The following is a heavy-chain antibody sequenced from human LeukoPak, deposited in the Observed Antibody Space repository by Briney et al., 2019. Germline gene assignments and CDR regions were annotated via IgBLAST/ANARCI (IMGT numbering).Heavy chain of an antibody. CDR1: GYSISSGYY. J-gene: IGHJ4*02. CDR2: IYHSGST. V-gene: IGHV4-38-2*02. Sequence: SETLSLTCTVSGYSISSGYYWGWIRQPPGKGLEWIGSIYHSGSTYYNPSLKSRVTISVDTSKNQFSLKLSSVTAADTAVYYCARVRAAAIPYYFDYWGQGTLVTVSS. D-gene: IGHD6-13*01. CDR3: ARVRAAAIPYYFDY.